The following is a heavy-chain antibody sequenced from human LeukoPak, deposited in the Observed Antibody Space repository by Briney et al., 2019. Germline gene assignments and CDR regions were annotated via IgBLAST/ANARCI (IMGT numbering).Heavy chain of an antibody. CDR1: GYTFTGYY. J-gene: IGHJ3*02. Sequence: ASVKVSCKASGYTFTGYYMHWVRQAPGQGLEWMGWINPNSGGTNYAQKFQGRVTMTRDTSISTAYMELSRLRSDDTAVYYCARLPIVVVPAAMRGAFDIWGQGTMVTVSS. D-gene: IGHD2-2*01. V-gene: IGHV1-2*02. CDR2: INPNSGGT. CDR3: ARLPIVVVPAAMRGAFDI.